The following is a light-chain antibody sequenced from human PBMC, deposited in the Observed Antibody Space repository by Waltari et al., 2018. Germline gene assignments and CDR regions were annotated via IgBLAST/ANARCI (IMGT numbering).Light chain of an antibody. CDR2: DVN. V-gene: IGLV2-8*01. CDR3: SSYAGSSNFVV. Sequence: QSALTQPPSASGSPGQSVTISCTGTSGDVGGYNYVSWYQQYPGKAPKLLIYDVNERPSGVPARFSGSKSDNTASLTVSGLQEEDEADYYCSSYAGSSNFVVFGGGTKVTVL. CDR1: SGDVGGYNY. J-gene: IGLJ2*01.